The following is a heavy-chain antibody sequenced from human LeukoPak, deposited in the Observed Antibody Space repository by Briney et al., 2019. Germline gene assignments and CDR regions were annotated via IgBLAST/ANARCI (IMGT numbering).Heavy chain of an antibody. CDR1: GFTVSSNY. J-gene: IGHJ6*03. D-gene: IGHD6-6*01. CDR3: ARVLRVGSSSSVFPKYYYYYMDV. V-gene: IGHV3-53*01. Sequence: GGSLRLSCAASGFTVSSNYMSWVRQAPGKGLEWVSVIYSGGSTYYADSVKGRFTNSRDNSKNTLYLQMNSLRAEDTAVYYCARVLRVGSSSSVFPKYYYYYMDVWGKGTTVTVSS. CDR2: IYSGGST.